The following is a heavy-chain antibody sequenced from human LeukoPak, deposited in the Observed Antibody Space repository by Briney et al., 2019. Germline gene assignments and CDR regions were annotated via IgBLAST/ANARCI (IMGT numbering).Heavy chain of an antibody. V-gene: IGHV4-59*01. CDR1: GGSIISYY. CDR2: IYYSGST. D-gene: IGHD3-3*01. CDR3: ARGITIFGVVIPNRFDY. Sequence: PETLSLTCTVSGGSIISYYWSWIRQPPGKGLEWIGYIYYSGSTNYNPSLKSRVTISVDTSKNQFSLKLSSVSAADTAVYYCARGITIFGVVIPNRFDYWGQGTLVTVSS. J-gene: IGHJ4*02.